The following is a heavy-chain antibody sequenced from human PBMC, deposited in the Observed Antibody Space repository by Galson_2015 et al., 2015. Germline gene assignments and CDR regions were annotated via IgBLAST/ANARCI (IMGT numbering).Heavy chain of an antibody. CDR1: GFTFSSYA. V-gene: IGHV3-23*01. J-gene: IGHJ6*03. CDR2: ITASGGSP. Sequence: SLRLSCAASGFTFSSYAMSWVRQAPGKGLEWVSLITASGGSPYYADSVKRRFTISRDNSKNTLYLQMSSLRAEDTAVYHCANSGTGSGLYYYYMDVWGKETTVTVSS. D-gene: IGHD3-10*01. CDR3: ANSGTGSGLYYYYMDV.